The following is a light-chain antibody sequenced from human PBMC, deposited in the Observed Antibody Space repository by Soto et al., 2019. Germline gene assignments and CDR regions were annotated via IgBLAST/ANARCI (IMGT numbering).Light chain of an antibody. V-gene: IGLV1-40*01. Sequence: QSVLTQPPSVSGAPGQRVTISCTGSSSYIGAGYDVHWYQQLPGTAPKLLIYANTNRPSGVPDRFSGSKSGTSASLAITGLQAEDEDEYYCQSYYDSRGGHVIFGGGTKLTVL. CDR1: SSYIGAGYD. CDR3: QSYYDSRGGHVI. J-gene: IGLJ2*01. CDR2: ANT.